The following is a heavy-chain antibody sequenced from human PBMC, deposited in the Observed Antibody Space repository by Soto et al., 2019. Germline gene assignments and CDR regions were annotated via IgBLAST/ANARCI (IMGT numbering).Heavy chain of an antibody. CDR2: ISGPSIYI. CDR3: ARGFRNGFNV. Sequence: EVQLVESGGGLVKPGGSLRLSCVASGFTFSGYSINWVRQAPGMGLEWVSYISGPSIYIYYADSVKGRFTISRDNAKSAVYLQMNSLRAEDTAVYYCARGFRNGFNVWGQGTTVSVSS. D-gene: IGHD2-8*01. J-gene: IGHJ6*02. V-gene: IGHV3-21*01. CDR1: GFTFSGYS.